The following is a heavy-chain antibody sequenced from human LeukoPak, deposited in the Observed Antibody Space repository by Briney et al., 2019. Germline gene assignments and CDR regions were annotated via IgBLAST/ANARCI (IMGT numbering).Heavy chain of an antibody. Sequence: SETLSLTCTVSGGSISSGGYYWSWIRQPPGKGLEWMGEINHSGSTKYNPSLKSRVTISVDTSTKQFFLRLTSVTAADTAVYYCACHAVRYSAYDREEDAFDIWGQGTMVTVSS. D-gene: IGHD5-12*01. CDR1: GGSISSGGYY. CDR3: ACHAVRYSAYDREEDAFDI. J-gene: IGHJ3*02. CDR2: INHSGST. V-gene: IGHV4-39*07.